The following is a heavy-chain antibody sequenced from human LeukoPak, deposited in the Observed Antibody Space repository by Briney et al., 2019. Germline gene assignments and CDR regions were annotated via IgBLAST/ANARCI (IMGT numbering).Heavy chain of an antibody. CDR1: GGSIRSSYYY. CDR2: IYDSGST. CDR3: AQGAVLDDAFDI. V-gene: IGHV4-39*01. D-gene: IGHD3-3*02. J-gene: IGHJ3*02. Sequence: SETLSLTCTVSGGSIRSSYYYWGWIRQPPGKGLEWIGSIYDSGSTYYNPSLKSRVTISVDTSKNQFSLKLNSVTAADTAVYYCAQGAVLDDAFDIWGQGTMVTVST.